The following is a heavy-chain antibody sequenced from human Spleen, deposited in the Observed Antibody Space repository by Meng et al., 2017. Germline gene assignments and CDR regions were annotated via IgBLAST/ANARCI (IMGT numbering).Heavy chain of an antibody. D-gene: IGHD4-11*01. CDR3: ARGPTTMAHDFDY. CDR1: GGSFSDYY. CDR2: INHSGST. J-gene: IGHJ4*02. Sequence: QVQLQRWGAGLWKPLETLSLTCVDSGGSFSDYYWSWIRQPPGKGLEWIGEINHSGSTNYNPSLESRATISVDTSQNNLSLKLSSVTAADSAVYYCARGPTTMAHDFDYWGQGTLVTVSS. V-gene: IGHV4-34*01.